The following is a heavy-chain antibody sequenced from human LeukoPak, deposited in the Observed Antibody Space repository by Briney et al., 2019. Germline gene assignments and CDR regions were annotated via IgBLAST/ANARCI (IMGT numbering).Heavy chain of an antibody. CDR2: IHDSGST. CDR1: GGSISTYY. J-gene: IGHJ4*02. V-gene: IGHV4-59*01. Sequence: SETLSLTCTVSGGSISTYYWTWIRQPPGKGLEWIAYIHDSGSTNYNSSLKSRVTMSVDTPNNRFSLKVSSVTAADTAVYYCARARDGYLLDYWGQGTLVTVSS. D-gene: IGHD5-24*01. CDR3: ARARDGYLLDY.